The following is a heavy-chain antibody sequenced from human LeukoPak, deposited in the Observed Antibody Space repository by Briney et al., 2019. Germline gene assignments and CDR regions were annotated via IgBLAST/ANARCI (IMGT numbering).Heavy chain of an antibody. CDR2: IRSKAYGGTT. V-gene: IGHV3-49*03. Sequence: GGSLRLSCTASGFTFGDYAMSWFRQAPGKGLEWVGLIRSKAYGGTTEYAASVKGRFTISRDDSKSIAYLQMNSLKTEDTAVYYCTRDRRYDFWSGYYTGYYFDYWGQGTLVTVSS. D-gene: IGHD3-3*01. CDR3: TRDRRYDFWSGYYTGYYFDY. J-gene: IGHJ4*02. CDR1: GFTFGDYA.